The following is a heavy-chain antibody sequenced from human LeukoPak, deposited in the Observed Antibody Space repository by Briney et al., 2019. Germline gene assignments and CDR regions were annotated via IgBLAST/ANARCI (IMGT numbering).Heavy chain of an antibody. V-gene: IGHV3-11*04. CDR1: GFTFSDYY. CDR3: ALRKDSSGEFDP. Sequence: GGSLRLSCAASGFTFSDYYMSWIRQAPGKGLEWVSYISSSGSTIYYADSVKGRFTISRDNAKNSLYLQMNSLRAEDMAVYYCALRKDSSGEFDPWGQGTLVTVSS. J-gene: IGHJ5*02. D-gene: IGHD3-22*01. CDR2: ISSSGSTI.